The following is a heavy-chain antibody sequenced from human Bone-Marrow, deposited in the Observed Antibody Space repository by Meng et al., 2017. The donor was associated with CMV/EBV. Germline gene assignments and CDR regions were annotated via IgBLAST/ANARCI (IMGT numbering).Heavy chain of an antibody. CDR1: GFTFSSYA. J-gene: IGHJ3*02. D-gene: IGHD3-3*01. Sequence: GESLKISCAASGFTFSSYAMHWVRQAPGKGLEWVAVISYDGSNKYYADSVKGRFTISRDNSKNTLYLQMNSLRAEDTAVYYCARDFAHYDFWKSDAFDIWGQGTMVTVSS. V-gene: IGHV3-30*04. CDR2: ISYDGSNK. CDR3: ARDFAHYDFWKSDAFDI.